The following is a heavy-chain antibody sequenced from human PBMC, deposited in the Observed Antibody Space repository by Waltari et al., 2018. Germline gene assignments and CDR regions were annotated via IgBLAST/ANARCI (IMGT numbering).Heavy chain of an antibody. J-gene: IGHJ5*02. CDR1: GFTFSSYW. CDR2: IKQDGSEK. CDR3: ARDLALLWFGELDP. D-gene: IGHD3-10*01. V-gene: IGHV3-7*01. Sequence: EVQLVESGGGLVQPGGSLRLSCAASGFTFSSYWMSWVRQAPGKGLEWVANIKQDGSEKYYVDSVKGRFTISRDNAKNSLYLQMNSLRAEDTAVYYCARDLALLWFGELDPWGQGTLVTVSS.